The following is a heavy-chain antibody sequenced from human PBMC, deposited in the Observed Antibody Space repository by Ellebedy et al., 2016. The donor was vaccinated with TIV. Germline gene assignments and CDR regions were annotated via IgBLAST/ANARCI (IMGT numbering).Heavy chain of an antibody. V-gene: IGHV4-34*01. CDR3: ARAPYGAYRYFDL. CDR2: INHSGST. J-gene: IGHJ2*01. Sequence: MPSETLSLTCAVYGGSFSGYYWSWIRQPPGKGLEWIGEINHSGSTNYHPSLKSRVTISVATSKNPFSLKLSSVTAADTAVYYCARAPYGAYRYFDLWGRGTLVTVSS. CDR1: GGSFSGYY. D-gene: IGHD4-17*01.